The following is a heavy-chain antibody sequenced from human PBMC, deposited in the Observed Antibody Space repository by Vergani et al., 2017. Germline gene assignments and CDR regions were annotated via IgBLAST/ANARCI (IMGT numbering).Heavy chain of an antibody. V-gene: IGHV4-34*01. D-gene: IGHD5-18*01. Sequence: QVQLQQWGAGLLKPSETLSLTCAVYGGSFSGYYWSWIRQPPGKGLEWIGKINHSGSTNYNPSLKSRVTISVDTSKNQFSLKLSSVTAADTAVYYCARVRYSYGYYFDYWGQGTLVTVSS. CDR3: ARVRYSYGYYFDY. CDR1: GGSFSGYY. J-gene: IGHJ4*02. CDR2: INHSGST.